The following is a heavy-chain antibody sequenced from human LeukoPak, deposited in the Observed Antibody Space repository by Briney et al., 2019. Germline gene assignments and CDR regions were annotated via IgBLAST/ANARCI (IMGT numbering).Heavy chain of an antibody. D-gene: IGHD2-2*01. CDR1: ASSLSAYN. J-gene: IGHJ4*02. Sequence: GGSLRLSCAASASSLSAYNMNWVRQAPGRGLEWVSSISYTGTYIYYADSVKGRFTISRDNSKNTLYLQMNSLRAEDTAVYYCAKVGSSTRDYWGQGTLVTVSS. CDR2: ISYTGTYI. V-gene: IGHV3-21*01. CDR3: AKVGSSTRDY.